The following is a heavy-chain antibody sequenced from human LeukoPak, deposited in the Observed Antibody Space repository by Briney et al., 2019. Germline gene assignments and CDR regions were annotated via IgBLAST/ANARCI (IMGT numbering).Heavy chain of an antibody. V-gene: IGHV4-31*03. J-gene: IGHJ4*02. CDR2: IYYSGST. Sequence: PSETLSLPCTVSGGSISSGGYYWSWIRQHPGKGLEWIGYIYYSGSTYYNPSLKSRVTISVDTSKNQFSLKLSSVTAADTAVYYCASFGSLVAATPYFDYWGQGTLVTVSS. CDR3: ASFGSLVAATPYFDY. CDR1: GGSISSGGYY. D-gene: IGHD2-15*01.